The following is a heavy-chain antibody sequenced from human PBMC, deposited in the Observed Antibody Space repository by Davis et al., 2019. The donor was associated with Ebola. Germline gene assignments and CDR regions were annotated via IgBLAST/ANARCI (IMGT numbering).Heavy chain of an antibody. V-gene: IGHV3-23*01. Sequence: GGSLRLSCAASGFTFSGYDTSWVRQAPGKGLEWVSLLSGSGDGKYYADSVKGRFIISRDNSKNTLYLQMNSLRAEDTAVYYCAGDSSGYNYERLYYTYYMDVWGRGTTVSVSS. CDR1: GFTFSGYD. D-gene: IGHD3-22*01. CDR2: LSGSGDGK. J-gene: IGHJ6*03. CDR3: AGDSSGYNYERLYYTYYMDV.